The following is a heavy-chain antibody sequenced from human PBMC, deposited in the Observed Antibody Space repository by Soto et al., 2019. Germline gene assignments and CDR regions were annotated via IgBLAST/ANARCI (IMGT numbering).Heavy chain of an antibody. Sequence: GSLRLSCAASGFTVSSNYMSWVRQPPGKGLEWIGYIYYSGSTNYNPSLKSRVTISVDTSKNQFSLKLSSVTAADTAVYYCARDLYDILTGYYSPGYYGMDVWGQGTTVTVSS. D-gene: IGHD3-9*01. CDR2: IYYSGST. V-gene: IGHV4-59*02. J-gene: IGHJ6*02. CDR3: ARDLYDILTGYYSPGYYGMDV. CDR1: GFTVSSNY.